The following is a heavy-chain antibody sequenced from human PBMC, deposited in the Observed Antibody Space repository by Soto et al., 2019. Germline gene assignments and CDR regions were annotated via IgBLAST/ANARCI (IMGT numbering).Heavy chain of an antibody. Sequence: QVRLVESGGGVVQPGRSLRLSCTASGFSFSSYAMYWFRQPPGKGLEWVAVISHDGINKHYADSAKGRVTVSRDNSNHSLDLQLNSLRGEDTAMYYCARDMYSSDYFVKWFEPWGQGTRVTVSS. CDR1: GFSFSSYA. V-gene: IGHV3-30-3*01. CDR2: ISHDGINK. CDR3: ARDMYSSDYFVKWFEP. D-gene: IGHD6-19*01. J-gene: IGHJ5*02.